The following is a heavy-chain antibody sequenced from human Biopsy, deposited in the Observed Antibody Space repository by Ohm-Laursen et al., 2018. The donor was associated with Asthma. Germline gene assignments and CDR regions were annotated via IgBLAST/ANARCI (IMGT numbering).Heavy chain of an antibody. CDR2: IYYSGST. Sequence: TLSLTCTVSGGSISSGGYYWSWIRQHPGRGLEWIGYIYYSGSTYYNPSLKSRVTISVDTSKNQFSLNLSSVTAADTAVYYCARWGSFGFDYWGQGTLVPVSS. CDR3: ARWGSFGFDY. J-gene: IGHJ4*02. D-gene: IGHD7-27*01. V-gene: IGHV4-31*03. CDR1: GGSISSGGYY.